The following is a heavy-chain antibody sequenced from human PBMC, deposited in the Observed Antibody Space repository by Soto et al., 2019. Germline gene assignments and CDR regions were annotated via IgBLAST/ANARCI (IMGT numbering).Heavy chain of an antibody. D-gene: IGHD3-10*01. CDR3: ARGGTLLWFGELDLDYYYGLDV. CDR2: INHSGST. CDR1: GGSFSGYY. J-gene: IGHJ6*02. V-gene: IGHV4-34*01. Sequence: SETLSLTCAVYGGSFSGYYWSWIRQPPGKGLEWIGEINHSGSTNYNPSLKSRVTISVDTSKNQFSLKLSSVTAADTAVYYCARGGTLLWFGELDLDYYYGLDVWGQGTTVTVSS.